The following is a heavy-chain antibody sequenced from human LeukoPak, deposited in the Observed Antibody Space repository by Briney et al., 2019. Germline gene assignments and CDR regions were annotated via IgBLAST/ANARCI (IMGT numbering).Heavy chain of an antibody. CDR1: GFTFDDYA. CDR3: AKGGIAVASPPGY. Sequence: GRSLRLFCAASGFTFDDYAMHWVRQAPGKGLERVSGISWNSGSIGYAESVKGRFTIYRDNAKNYLYLHMNSLRAEATALYYCAKGGIAVASPPGYWGQGTLVTVSS. D-gene: IGHD6-19*01. CDR2: ISWNSGSI. J-gene: IGHJ4*02. V-gene: IGHV3-9*01.